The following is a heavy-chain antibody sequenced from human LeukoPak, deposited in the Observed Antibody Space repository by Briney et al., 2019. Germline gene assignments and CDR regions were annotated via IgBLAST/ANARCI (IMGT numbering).Heavy chain of an antibody. V-gene: IGHV3-23*01. Sequence: PGGSLRLSCATSGFPLSSYAMSWVRQAPGKGLEWVSGIGASGGSTYYADSVKGRFTISRDNSKNTLYLQMNSLRTEDTAVYYCAKAEGYDILTGLDYWGQGTLVTVSS. CDR2: IGASGGST. D-gene: IGHD3-9*01. J-gene: IGHJ4*02. CDR1: GFPLSSYA. CDR3: AKAEGYDILTGLDY.